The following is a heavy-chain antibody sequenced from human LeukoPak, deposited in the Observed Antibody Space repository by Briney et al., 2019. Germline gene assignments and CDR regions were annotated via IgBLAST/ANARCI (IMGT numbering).Heavy chain of an antibody. Sequence: PSETLSLTCTVSGGSIDTHYWNWIWQPPGKGLEWIGYISYSGSTNYNPSLKSRVTISVDTSKNQFFLMLSSVTAADTAVYYCARGFDSKSTYFDYWGQGTLVTVSS. CDR1: GGSIDTHY. J-gene: IGHJ4*02. CDR2: ISYSGST. CDR3: ARGFDSKSTYFDY. D-gene: IGHD5-12*01. V-gene: IGHV4-59*11.